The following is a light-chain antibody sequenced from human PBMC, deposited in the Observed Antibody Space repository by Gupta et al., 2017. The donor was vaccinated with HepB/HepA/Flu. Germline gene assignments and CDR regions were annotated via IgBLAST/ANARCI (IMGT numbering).Light chain of an antibody. CDR2: LAS. Sequence: DMQITESPSSLSASVGDRVTITCRASQDISNYLAWYQQKPGKVPKLLIYLASTLHSGVPSRFSDSGSGTDFTLTISSLQPEDVATYYCQRYIRAPWTFGQGTKVEIK. J-gene: IGKJ1*01. CDR3: QRYIRAPWT. V-gene: IGKV1-27*01. CDR1: QDISNY.